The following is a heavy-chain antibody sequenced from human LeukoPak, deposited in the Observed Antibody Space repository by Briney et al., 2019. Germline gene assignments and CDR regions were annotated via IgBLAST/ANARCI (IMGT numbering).Heavy chain of an antibody. CDR2: ISSSGDAT. D-gene: IGHD3-16*01. V-gene: IGHV3-23*01. J-gene: IGHJ4*01. CDR3: AKDPRAMGRHFFDD. CDR1: EFTFNAYA. Sequence: GGSLRLSCVGSEFTFNAYAMSWVRQRPGEGPEWVAMISSSGDATDYAESVKDRLSISRDNAKKTLYLQITRPRADDTAIYYCAKDPRAMGRHFFDDWGQGSLVTVSS.